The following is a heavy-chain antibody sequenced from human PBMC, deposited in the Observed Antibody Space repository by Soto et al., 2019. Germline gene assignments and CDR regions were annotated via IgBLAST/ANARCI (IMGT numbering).Heavy chain of an antibody. CDR1: GSTFNSYA. J-gene: IGHJ6*02. CDR3: ARRRGYFDSNGDYRYYYYGMDV. V-gene: IGHV1-69*01. D-gene: IGHD3-22*01. CDR2: IIPIFTTT. Sequence: QVILVQSGPEVKRPGSSVKVSCKASGSTFNSYAINWVRQAPGQGLEWMGGIIPIFTTTHYAQKFQGRVTITADESTSTAYMELGSLRSEDTAVYYCARRRGYFDSNGDYRYYYYGMDVWGQGTTVTVSS.